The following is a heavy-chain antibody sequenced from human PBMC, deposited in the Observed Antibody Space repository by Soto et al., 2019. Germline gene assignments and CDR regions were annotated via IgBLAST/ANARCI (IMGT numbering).Heavy chain of an antibody. CDR1: GYSFTSYW. V-gene: IGHV5-51*01. CDR2: IYPGDSDT. Sequence: RGESLKISCKGSGYSFTSYWIGWVRQMPGKGLEWMGIIYPGDSDTRYSPSFQGQVTISADKSISTAYLQWSSLKASDTAMYYCARLDTYYYGSGSPYYYYGMDVWGQGTTVTVSS. J-gene: IGHJ6*02. D-gene: IGHD3-10*01. CDR3: ARLDTYYYGSGSPYYYYGMDV.